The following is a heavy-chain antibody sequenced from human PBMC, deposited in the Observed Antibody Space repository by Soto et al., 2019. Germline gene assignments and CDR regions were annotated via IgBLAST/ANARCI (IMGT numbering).Heavy chain of an antibody. V-gene: IGHV3-23*01. Sequence: GGSLRLSCAASGFTFSSYAMSWVRQAPGKGLEWVSAISGSGGSTYYADSVKGRFTISRDNSKNTLYLQMNSLRAEDTAVYYCAKDGKRFVATITESHPSYYYYMDVWGKGTTVTVSS. J-gene: IGHJ6*03. CDR2: ISGSGGST. CDR1: GFTFSSYA. D-gene: IGHD5-12*01. CDR3: AKDGKRFVATITESHPSYYYYMDV.